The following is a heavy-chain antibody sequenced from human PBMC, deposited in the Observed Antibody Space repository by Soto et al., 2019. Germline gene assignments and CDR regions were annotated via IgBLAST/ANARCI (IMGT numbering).Heavy chain of an antibody. CDR3: AKFTVVTRWFDP. CDR1: VFTFSIYA. J-gene: IGHJ5*02. CDR2: ISGSGGST. Sequence: WGSLLVACAASVFTFSIYAMSWVRQAPGKGLEWVSAISGSGGSTYYADSVKGRFTISRDNSKNTLYLQMNSLRAEDTAVYYCAKFTVVTRWFDPWGQGTLVTVSS. V-gene: IGHV3-23*01. D-gene: IGHD2-21*02.